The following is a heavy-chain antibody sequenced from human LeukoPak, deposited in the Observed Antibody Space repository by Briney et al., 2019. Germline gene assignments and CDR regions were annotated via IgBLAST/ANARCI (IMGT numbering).Heavy chain of an antibody. J-gene: IGHJ4*02. Sequence: PGGSLRLSCAASGFTVSSNYMSWVRQAPGKGLEWVSVIYSGGSTYYADSVKGRFTISRDNSKNTLYLQMNSLRAEDTAVYYCARALRVGATREYYFDYWGQGTLVTVSS. CDR3: ARALRVGATREYYFDY. D-gene: IGHD1-26*01. V-gene: IGHV3-66*01. CDR1: GFTVSSNY. CDR2: IYSGGST.